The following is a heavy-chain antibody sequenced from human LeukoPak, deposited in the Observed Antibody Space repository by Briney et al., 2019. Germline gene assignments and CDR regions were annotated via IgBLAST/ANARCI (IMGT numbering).Heavy chain of an antibody. D-gene: IGHD1-7*01. J-gene: IGHJ4*02. CDR1: GGSISSGSYY. Sequence: SQTLSLTCTVYGGSISSGSYYWRWIRQPAGKGLEWIARIYTSGSTNYNPSHKSRVTISVDTSKNQFSLKLSSVTAADTAVYYCARALNWNYGYFDYWGQGTLVTVSS. CDR3: ARALNWNYGYFDY. V-gene: IGHV4-61*02. CDR2: IYTSGST.